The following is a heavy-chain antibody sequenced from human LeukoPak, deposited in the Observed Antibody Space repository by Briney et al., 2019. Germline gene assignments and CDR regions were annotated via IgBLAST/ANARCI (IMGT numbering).Heavy chain of an antibody. CDR3: ARLSYAYYGMDV. CDR1: GGSISSYY. CDR2: IYYSGST. V-gene: IGHV4-59*08. J-gene: IGHJ6*02. Sequence: SETLSLTCTVSGGSISSYYWSWIRQPPGKGLEWIGYIYYSGSTNYNPSLKCRVTISVDTSKNQFSLKLSSVTAADTAVYYCARLSYAYYGMDVWGQGTTVTVSS. D-gene: IGHD3-16*02.